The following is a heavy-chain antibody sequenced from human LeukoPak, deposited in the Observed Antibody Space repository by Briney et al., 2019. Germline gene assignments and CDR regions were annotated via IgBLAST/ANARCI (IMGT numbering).Heavy chain of an antibody. Sequence: GGSLRLSCAASGFTFSSYGMHWVRQAPGKGLEWVAVISYDGSNKYYADSVKGRFTISRDNSKNTLYLQMNSLRAEDTAVYYCARDGRGYYYYGMDVWGQGTTVTVSS. CDR3: ARDGRGYYYYGMDV. V-gene: IGHV3-30*03. J-gene: IGHJ6*02. CDR2: ISYDGSNK. CDR1: GFTFSSYG.